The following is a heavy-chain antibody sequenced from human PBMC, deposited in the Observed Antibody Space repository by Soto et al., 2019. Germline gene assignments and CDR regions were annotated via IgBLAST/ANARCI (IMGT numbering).Heavy chain of an antibody. CDR2: IIPMLNIT. CDR1: GGTFSTYT. D-gene: IGHD6-13*01. J-gene: IGHJ3*02. CDR3: TLGSWSAETFDI. Sequence: SVKVSCKASGGTFSTYTIIWVRQAPGQGLEWMGRIIPMLNITNTAQSFQDRVTIIADKSTSTAYLELSTLRSDDTAMYFCTLGSWSAETFDIWGRGTMVTVSS. V-gene: IGHV1-69*02.